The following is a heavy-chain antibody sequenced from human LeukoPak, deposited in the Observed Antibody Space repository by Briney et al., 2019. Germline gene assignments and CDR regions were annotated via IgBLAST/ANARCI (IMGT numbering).Heavy chain of an antibody. Sequence: ASVKVSCKGSGYTFTGYYMHWVRQAPGQGLEWMGWINPKSGATNFEQKFQGRVTMTRDTSISTAYMELSRLRSDDTAVYYCARGLLTARARDAFDIWGQGTMVTVSS. CDR2: INPKSGAT. CDR3: ARGLLTARARDAFDI. CDR1: GYTFTGYY. V-gene: IGHV1-2*02. D-gene: IGHD7-27*01. J-gene: IGHJ3*02.